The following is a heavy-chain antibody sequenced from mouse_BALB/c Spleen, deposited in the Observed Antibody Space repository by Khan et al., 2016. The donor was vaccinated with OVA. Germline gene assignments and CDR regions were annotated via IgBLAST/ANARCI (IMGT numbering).Heavy chain of an antibody. J-gene: IGHJ4*01. CDR3: ARDGSRYNHAMDY. D-gene: IGHD2-3*01. V-gene: IGHV3-2*02. CDR2: ISYSGST. Sequence: EVQLVESGPGLVKPSQSLSLTCTVTGYSITSDYAWNWIRQFPGNKLEWMGYISYSGSTNYNPSLKSRISITRDTSKNQFFLQLNSVTTEDTATYYGARDGSRYNHAMDYWGQGTSVTVSS. CDR1: GYSITSDYA.